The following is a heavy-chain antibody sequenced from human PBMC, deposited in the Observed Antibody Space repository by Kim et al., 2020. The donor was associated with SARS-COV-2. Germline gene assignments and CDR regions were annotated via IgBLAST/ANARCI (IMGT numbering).Heavy chain of an antibody. Sequence: SETLSLTCAVYGGSFSGYYWSWIRQPPGKGLEWIGEINHSGSTNYNPSRKSRVTISVDTSKNQFSLKLSSVTAADTAVYYCAILSSRAIPFDYWGQGTLVTVSS. D-gene: IGHD2-15*01. CDR3: AILSSRAIPFDY. CDR1: GGSFSGYY. V-gene: IGHV4-34*01. J-gene: IGHJ4*02. CDR2: INHSGST.